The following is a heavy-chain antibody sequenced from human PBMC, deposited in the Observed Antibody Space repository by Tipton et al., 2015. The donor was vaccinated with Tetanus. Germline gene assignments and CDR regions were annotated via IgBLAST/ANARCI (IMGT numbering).Heavy chain of an antibody. CDR1: GDTFSTFG. CDR2: LIPLIRTA. Sequence: QLVQSGAEVKKPGSSVKVSCKASGDTFSTFGISWVRQAPGQGLEWMGGLIPLIRTADYAQKFQGRLTIAADSSTGTVYMELSSLRSDDTAVYYCVRPDRYCSGGSCYLALDSWGQGTQITVSS. D-gene: IGHD2-15*01. CDR3: VRPDRYCSGGSCYLALDS. J-gene: IGHJ4*02. V-gene: IGHV1-69*01.